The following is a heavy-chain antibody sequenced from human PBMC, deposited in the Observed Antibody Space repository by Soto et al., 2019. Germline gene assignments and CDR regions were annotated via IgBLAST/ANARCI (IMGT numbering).Heavy chain of an antibody. Sequence: QVQLVESGGGVVQPGRSLRLSCAASGFTFSSYGMHWVRQAPGKGLEWVAVISYDGSDKYYADSVKGRFTISRDNSKNTRYMQMNSLRAEHTAVFYSAKDAVRATPEYWCQRSLVTVSS. CDR1: GFTFSSYG. CDR3: AKDAVRATPEY. D-gene: IGHD1-26*01. J-gene: IGHJ4*02. CDR2: ISYDGSDK. V-gene: IGHV3-30*18.